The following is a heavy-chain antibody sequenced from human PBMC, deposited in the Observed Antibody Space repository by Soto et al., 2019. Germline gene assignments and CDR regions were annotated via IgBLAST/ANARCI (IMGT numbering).Heavy chain of an antibody. CDR3: AHRDGDYTGDWFDP. V-gene: IGHV2-5*02. CDR1: GFSLSTSGVG. D-gene: IGHD4-17*01. CDR2: IYWDDDK. Sequence: QITLKESGPPLVKPTQTLTLTCTFSGFSLSTSGVGVGWIRQPPGKALEWLALIYWDDDKRYSPSLKSRLTITKDTSKNQVVLTMTNMDPVDTATYYCAHRDGDYTGDWFDPWGQGTLVTVSS. J-gene: IGHJ5*02.